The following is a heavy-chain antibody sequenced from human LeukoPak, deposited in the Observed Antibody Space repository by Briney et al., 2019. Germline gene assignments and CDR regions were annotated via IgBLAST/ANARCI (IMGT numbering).Heavy chain of an antibody. CDR2: MTGSSSHI. Sequence: GGSLRLSCVVSGLTFRSYSINWVRQPPGKGLEWVSSMTGSSSHIFYTDSVKGRFTISRDNGKNSAYLQMDSLRAEDTAVYFCATSITYFDLWSGRDWMDHWGQGTLVIVSS. CDR1: GLTFRSYS. J-gene: IGHJ5*02. D-gene: IGHD3-3*01. V-gene: IGHV3-21*01. CDR3: ATSITYFDLWSGRDWMDH.